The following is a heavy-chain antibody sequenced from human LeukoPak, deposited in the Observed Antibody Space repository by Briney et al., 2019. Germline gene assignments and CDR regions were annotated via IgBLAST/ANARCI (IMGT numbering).Heavy chain of an antibody. CDR1: GYTFTGYY. V-gene: IGHV1-2*02. CDR2: INTNSGGT. CDR3: ARTRFTMVRGVINWFDP. J-gene: IGHJ5*02. Sequence: ASVKVSCKASGYTFTGYYMHWVRQAPGQGLEWMGWINTNSGGTNYAQKFQGRVTMTRDTSISTAYMELSRLRSGDTAVYYCARTRFTMVRGVINWFDPWGQGTLVTVSS. D-gene: IGHD3-10*01.